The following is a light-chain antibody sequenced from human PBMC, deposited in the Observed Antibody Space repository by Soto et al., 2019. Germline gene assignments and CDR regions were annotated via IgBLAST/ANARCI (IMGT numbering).Light chain of an antibody. CDR2: AAS. Sequence: AIRMTQSPSSLSASTGDRVTITCRASQGISSYLAWYQQKPGKAPKLLIYAASTLQSGVPSRFSGSGSGTDFTLTISCLQSEDFANYYCQQYYSYPGLTLGGGTKVDIK. J-gene: IGKJ4*01. CDR3: QQYYSYPGLT. CDR1: QGISSY. V-gene: IGKV1-8*01.